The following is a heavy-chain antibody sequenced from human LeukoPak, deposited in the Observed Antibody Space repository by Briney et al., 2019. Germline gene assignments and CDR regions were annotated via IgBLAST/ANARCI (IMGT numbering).Heavy chain of an antibody. D-gene: IGHD5-24*01. Sequence: GRSLRLSCAASGFTFSSYAMHWVRQAPGKGLEWVALISYDGSNKYYADSVKGRFTISRDNPKNTVYLQMNSLRAEDTAVYYCAKDGRDGYNYPSHYFDYWGQGTLVTVSS. CDR3: AKDGRDGYNYPSHYFDY. CDR1: GFTFSSYA. V-gene: IGHV3-30*18. CDR2: ISYDGSNK. J-gene: IGHJ4*02.